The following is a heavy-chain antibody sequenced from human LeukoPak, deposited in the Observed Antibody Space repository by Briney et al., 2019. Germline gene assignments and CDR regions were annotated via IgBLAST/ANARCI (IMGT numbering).Heavy chain of an antibody. CDR2: IYPGDSDT. CDR3: ARPKTGTTGSFDY. Sequence: GESLKISCKGSGYSFTSYWSGWLRQMPGKGLEWMGIIYPGDSDTRYSPSFQGQVTISADKSISTAYLQWSRLKASDTAMYYCARPKTGTTGSFDYWGQGTLVTVSS. D-gene: IGHD1-1*01. V-gene: IGHV5-51*01. J-gene: IGHJ4*02. CDR1: GYSFTSYW.